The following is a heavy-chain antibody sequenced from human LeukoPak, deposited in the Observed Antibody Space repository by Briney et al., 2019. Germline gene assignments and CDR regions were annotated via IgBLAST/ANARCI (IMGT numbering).Heavy chain of an antibody. CDR3: ARDKGIMNFGVVIGGHEY. Sequence: ASVKVSCKASGYTFADYGISWVRQAPGQGLEWMGWISGYNGNTNYAQKFQDRVTLTTDTSTRTAYMEVLSLRSDDSALYFCARDKGIMNFGVVIGGHEYWGQGTLVTVSS. CDR1: GYTFADYG. J-gene: IGHJ4*02. D-gene: IGHD3-3*01. CDR2: ISGYNGNT. V-gene: IGHV1-18*01.